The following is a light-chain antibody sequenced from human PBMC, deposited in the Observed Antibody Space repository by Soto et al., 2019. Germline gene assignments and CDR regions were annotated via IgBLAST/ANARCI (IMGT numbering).Light chain of an antibody. CDR3: QQFSSYPLT. CDR1: QSVGIS. J-gene: IGKJ4*01. V-gene: IGKV3-15*01. CDR2: RAS. Sequence: EIVMTQSPATLSVSPGERATLSCRASQSVGISLAWYQQKPGQAPRLLIYRASTRATGIPDRFSGSGSGTEFTLTISSLQSEDLAVYYCQQFSSYPLTFGGGTKVEIK.